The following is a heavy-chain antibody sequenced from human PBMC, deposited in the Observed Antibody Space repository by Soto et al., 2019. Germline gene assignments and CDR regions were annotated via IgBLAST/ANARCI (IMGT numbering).Heavy chain of an antibody. Sequence: PSETLSLTCTVSGGSISSYYWSWIRQPPGKGLEWIGYIYYSGSTNYNPSLKSRVTISVDTSKNQFSLKLSSVTAADTAVYYCARGRRPFSPQNSFDPWGQGTLVTVS. V-gene: IGHV4-59*01. CDR1: GGSISSYY. CDR2: IYYSGST. J-gene: IGHJ5*02. CDR3: ARGRRPFSPQNSFDP.